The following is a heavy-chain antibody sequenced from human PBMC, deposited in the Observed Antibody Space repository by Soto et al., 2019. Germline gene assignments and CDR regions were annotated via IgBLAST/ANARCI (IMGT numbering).Heavy chain of an antibody. D-gene: IGHD2-2*01. CDR3: ATSNWFDP. Sequence: PSETLSLTCTVSGGSISSWYWSWIRQPPGKGLEWIGYIYYSGSTYYNPSLKSRVTISVDTSKNQFSLKLNSVTAADTAVYYCATSNWFDPWGQGTLVTVSS. CDR1: GGSISSWY. V-gene: IGHV4-59*04. CDR2: IYYSGST. J-gene: IGHJ5*02.